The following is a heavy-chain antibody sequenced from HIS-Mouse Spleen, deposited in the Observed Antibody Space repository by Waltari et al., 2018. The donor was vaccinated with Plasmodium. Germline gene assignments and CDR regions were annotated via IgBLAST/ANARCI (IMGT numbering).Heavy chain of an antibody. V-gene: IGHV3-30*04. D-gene: IGHD3-3*01. CDR2: ISYYGSNK. CDR3: ARLYYDFWSGYYPYGMGV. Sequence: QVQLVESGGGVVQPGRSLRLSCAASGFTFSSYAMHWVRQAPGKGLEWVAVISYYGSNKYYADSGKGRFTISRDNSKNPLYLQMNSLRAEDTAVYYCARLYYDFWSGYYPYGMGVWGQGTTVTVSS. CDR1: GFTFSSYA. J-gene: IGHJ6*02.